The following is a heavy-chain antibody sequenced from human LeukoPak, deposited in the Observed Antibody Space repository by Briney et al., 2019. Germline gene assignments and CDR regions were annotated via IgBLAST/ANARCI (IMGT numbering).Heavy chain of an antibody. D-gene: IGHD6-6*01. Sequence: ASVKVSCKAYGYTFTSYGISWVRQAPGQGLEWLGWISAYNGNTNYAQKLQGRVTMTTDTSTSTAYMELRSLRFDDSAVYYCARESIYYFDYWGQGTLVTVSS. CDR2: ISAYNGNT. CDR3: ARESIYYFDY. V-gene: IGHV1-18*01. CDR1: GYTFTSYG. J-gene: IGHJ4*02.